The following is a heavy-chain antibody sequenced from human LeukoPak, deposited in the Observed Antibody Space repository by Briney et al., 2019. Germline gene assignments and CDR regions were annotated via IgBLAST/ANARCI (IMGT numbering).Heavy chain of an antibody. CDR2: ISGNGGDT. V-gene: IGHV3-23*01. Sequence: GGSLRLSCVASGFTFSSYGMSWVRQAPGKGLEWVSSISGNGGDTYYADSVKGRFTISRDNSKNTLYLQMNSLRAEDTAVYYCAKDRWAARFIIYAFDIWGQGAMVTVSS. CDR1: GFTFSSYG. CDR3: AKDRWAARFIIYAFDI. J-gene: IGHJ3*02. D-gene: IGHD6-6*01.